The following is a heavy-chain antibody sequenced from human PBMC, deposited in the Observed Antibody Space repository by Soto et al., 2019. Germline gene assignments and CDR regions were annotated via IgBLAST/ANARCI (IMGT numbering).Heavy chain of an antibody. CDR2: IYYSGST. CDR3: ARGSAYYYDSSGYYGY. Sequence: SETLSLTCTVSGGSISSGDYYWSWIRQPPGKGLEWIGYIYYSGSTYYNPSLKSRVTISVDTSKNQFSLKLSSVTAADTAVYYCARGSAYYYDSSGYYGYWGQGTLVTVSS. D-gene: IGHD3-22*01. V-gene: IGHV4-30-4*01. CDR1: GGSISSGDYY. J-gene: IGHJ4*02.